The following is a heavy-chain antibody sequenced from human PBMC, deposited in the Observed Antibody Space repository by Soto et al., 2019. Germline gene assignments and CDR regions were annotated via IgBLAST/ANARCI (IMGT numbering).Heavy chain of an antibody. D-gene: IGHD3-10*01. CDR2: ISPYNGNT. CDR1: GYTFTTYG. J-gene: IGHJ4*02. V-gene: IGHV1-18*01. Sequence: QVQLVQSGAEVKKPGASVNVSCKTSGYTFTTYGISWVRQAPGQGLEWMGWISPYNGNTKYAQKLQGRVTMTADTSTSTAYMDLRSLTSDDTAVYYCTRGRFGEFVYYFDFWGQGTLVTVSS. CDR3: TRGRFGEFVYYFDF.